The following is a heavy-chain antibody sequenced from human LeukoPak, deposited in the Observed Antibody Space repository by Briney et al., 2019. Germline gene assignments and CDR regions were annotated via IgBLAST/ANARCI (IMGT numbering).Heavy chain of an antibody. CDR2: IYYSGST. Sequence: SETLSLTCTVSGGSVSSGSYYWSWIRQPPGKGLEWIGYIYYSGSTNYNPSLKSRVTISVDTSENQFSLKLSSVTAADTAVYYCAREAGYSYGGLYYYYGMDVWGQGTTVTVSS. J-gene: IGHJ6*02. CDR1: GGSVSSGSYY. CDR3: AREAGYSYGGLYYYYGMDV. D-gene: IGHD5-18*01. V-gene: IGHV4-61*01.